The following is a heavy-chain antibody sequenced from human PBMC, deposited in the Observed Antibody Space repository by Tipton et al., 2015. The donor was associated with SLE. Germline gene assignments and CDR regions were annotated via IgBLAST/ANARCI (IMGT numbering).Heavy chain of an antibody. D-gene: IGHD6-13*01. CDR1: GYTFTSYD. CDR3: ARGSIAAASPARLRNGMDV. J-gene: IGHJ6*02. CDR2: MNPNSGNT. V-gene: IGHV1-8*01. Sequence: QVQLVQSGAEVKKPGASVKVSCKASGYTFTSYDINWVRQATGQGLEWMGWMNPNSGNTGYAQKFQGRVTMTRNTSISTAYMELSSLRSEDTAVYYCARGSIAAASPARLRNGMDVWGQGTTVTVSS.